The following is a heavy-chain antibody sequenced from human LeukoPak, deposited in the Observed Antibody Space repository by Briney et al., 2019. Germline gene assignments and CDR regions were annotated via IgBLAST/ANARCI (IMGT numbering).Heavy chain of an antibody. CDR1: GYTFTSYY. CDR2: INPSGGST. V-gene: IGHV1-46*01. D-gene: IGHD2/OR15-2a*01. J-gene: IGHJ5*02. CDR3: AIGISQNGIRDWFDP. Sequence: ASVKVSCKASGYTFTSYYMHWVRQAPGQGLEWMGIINPSGGSTSYAQKFQGRVTMTRDTSTSTVYMELSSLRSEDTAVYCCAIGISQNGIRDWFDPWGQGTLVTVSS.